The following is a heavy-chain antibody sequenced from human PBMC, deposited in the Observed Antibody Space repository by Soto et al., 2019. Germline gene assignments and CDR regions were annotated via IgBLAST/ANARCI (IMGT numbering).Heavy chain of an antibody. J-gene: IGHJ4*02. CDR1: GYTFTSYY. Sequence: ASVKVSCKASGYTFTSYYMHWVRQAPGQGLEWMGIINPSGGSTSYAHKFQGRVTMTWDTSTSTVYMELSSLRSEATAVYYCARDRSEYQDIVVVPGAAPTYYFVYWGQGTLVTVSA. CDR2: INPSGGST. D-gene: IGHD2-2*01. V-gene: IGHV1-46*01. CDR3: ARDRSEYQDIVVVPGAAPTYYFVY.